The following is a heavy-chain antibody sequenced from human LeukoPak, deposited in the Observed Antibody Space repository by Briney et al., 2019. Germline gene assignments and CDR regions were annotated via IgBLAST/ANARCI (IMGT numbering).Heavy chain of an antibody. Sequence: PGGSLRLSCAASGFTFSSYGMTWVRQAPGKGLEWVSSINGRGGSTYYAVSVKGRFTISRDNSKNTLYLQMNSLRAEDTAVYYCARGSAGTAFDIWGQGTMVTVS. CDR2: INGRGGST. CDR1: GFTFSSYG. V-gene: IGHV3-23*01. CDR3: ARGSAGTAFDI. J-gene: IGHJ3*02. D-gene: IGHD6-13*01.